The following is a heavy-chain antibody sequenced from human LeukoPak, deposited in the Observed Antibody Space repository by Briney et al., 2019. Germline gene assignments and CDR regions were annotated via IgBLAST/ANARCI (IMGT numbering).Heavy chain of an antibody. CDR3: AKATQRYCTGGTCYPLDY. V-gene: IGHV3-23*01. Sequence: GGSLRLSCAASGFTLGNYAMAWVRQSPGKGLEWVSCITDIGKNTYHTDSVKGRFTISRDNSKNTLSLQMNSLRVEDTAVYYCAKATQRYCTGGTCYPLDYWGQGTLVTVSS. D-gene: IGHD2-8*02. J-gene: IGHJ4*02. CDR1: GFTLGNYA. CDR2: ITDIGKNT.